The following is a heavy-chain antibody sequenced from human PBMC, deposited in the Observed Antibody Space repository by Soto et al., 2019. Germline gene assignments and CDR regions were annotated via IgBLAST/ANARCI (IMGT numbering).Heavy chain of an antibody. D-gene: IGHD2-2*01. Sequence: SETLSLTCTVSGGSISSGGYYWSWIRQHPGKGLEWIGYIYYSGSTYYNPSLKSRVTISVDTSKNQFSPKLSSVTAADTAVYYCARDDRLVADYWGQGTLVTVSS. V-gene: IGHV4-31*03. CDR1: GGSISSGGYY. J-gene: IGHJ4*02. CDR3: ARDDRLVADY. CDR2: IYYSGST.